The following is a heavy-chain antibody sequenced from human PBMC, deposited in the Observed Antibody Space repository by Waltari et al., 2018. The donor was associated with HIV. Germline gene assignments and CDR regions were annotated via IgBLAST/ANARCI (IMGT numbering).Heavy chain of an antibody. CDR1: GFTFSRYS. CDR3: AGGGGSSGENWFDP. V-gene: IGHV3-21*01. D-gene: IGHD4-17*01. CDR2: ISSSSSYI. Sequence: EVQLVESGGGLVKPGGSLRLSCAASGFTFSRYSMNWVGQAPGKGLEWVSSISSSSSYIYYAEYVQGLFTFSRDYAKNSLYLQMNSLRAEDTAVYYCAGGGGSSGENWFDPWGQGTLVTVSS. J-gene: IGHJ5*02.